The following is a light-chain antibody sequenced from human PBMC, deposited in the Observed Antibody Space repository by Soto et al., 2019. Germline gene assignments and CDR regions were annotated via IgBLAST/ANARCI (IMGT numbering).Light chain of an antibody. CDR1: SSDVGSYNL. CDR3: SSYASSTTPYV. J-gene: IGLJ1*01. Sequence: QSVLTQPASVSGSPGQSITISCTGTSSDVGSYNLVSWYQQHPGKAPKLMIYEGSKRPSGVSNRFSGSKSDNTASLTISGLQAEDEADYYCSSYASSTTPYVFGTGTKMTVL. CDR2: EGS. V-gene: IGLV2-14*02.